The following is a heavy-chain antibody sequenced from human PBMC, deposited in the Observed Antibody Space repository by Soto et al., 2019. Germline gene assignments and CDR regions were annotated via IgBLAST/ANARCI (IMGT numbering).Heavy chain of an antibody. CDR1: GGSIRGGCYY. V-gene: IGHV4-61*01. CDR2: IYYSGST. D-gene: IGHD6-13*01. Sequence: SETLSLTCPVSGGSIRGGCYYWSWLRQHPGKGLEWIGYIYYSGSTNYNPSLKSRVTISVDTSKNQFSLKLSSVTAADTAVYYCASSAAGTPNFEYWGQGTRVTVS. J-gene: IGHJ4*02. CDR3: ASSAAGTPNFEY.